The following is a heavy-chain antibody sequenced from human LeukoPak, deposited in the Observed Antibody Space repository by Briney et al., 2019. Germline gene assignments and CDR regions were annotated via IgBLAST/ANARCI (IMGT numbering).Heavy chain of an antibody. CDR2: INSDGSNT. CDR3: AELGITMIGGV. CDR1: GFTFSGFY. J-gene: IGHJ6*04. V-gene: IGHV3-74*01. D-gene: IGHD3-10*02. Sequence: GGSLRLSCAASGFTFSGFYIHWVRQAPGKGLVWVSRINSDGSNTTYADSVKGRFTISRDNAKNTLYLQMNSLRADDTAVYYCAELGITMIGGVWGKGTTVTISS.